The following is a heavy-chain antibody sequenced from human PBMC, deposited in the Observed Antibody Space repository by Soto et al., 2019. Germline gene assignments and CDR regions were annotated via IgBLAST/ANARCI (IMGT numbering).Heavy chain of an antibody. CDR1: GFTFSSYW. CDR2: IKQDGSEK. CDR3: AKLTYSDLWSGSHDS. Sequence: PGGSLRLSCAASGFTFSSYWMSWVRQAPGKGLEWVANIKQDGSEKYYVDSVKGRFTISRDNAKNSLYLQMNSLRAEDTAVYYCAKLTYSDLWSGSHDSWGQGTLVTVSS. V-gene: IGHV3-7*01. D-gene: IGHD3-3*01. J-gene: IGHJ4*02.